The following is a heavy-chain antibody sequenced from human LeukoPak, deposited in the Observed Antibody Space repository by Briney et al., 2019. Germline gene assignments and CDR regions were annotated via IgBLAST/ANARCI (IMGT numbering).Heavy chain of an antibody. D-gene: IGHD3-10*01. J-gene: IGHJ3*02. Sequence: GGFLRLSCAASGCAFSSYAMSWVRQAPGKGLVWVSRITSDGSTTSYADSVKGRFTISRDNAKNTLYLQMNSLRVEDTAVYYCARGNSHAFDIWGQGTMVTVSS. V-gene: IGHV3-74*01. CDR3: ARGNSHAFDI. CDR2: ITSDGSTT. CDR1: GCAFSSYA.